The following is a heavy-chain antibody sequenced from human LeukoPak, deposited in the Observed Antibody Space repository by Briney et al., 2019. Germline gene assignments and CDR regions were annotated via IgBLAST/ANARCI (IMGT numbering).Heavy chain of an antibody. J-gene: IGHJ4*02. D-gene: IGHD2-2*01. V-gene: IGHV1-18*04. Sequence: ASVKVSCKASGYTFTSYGISWVRQAPGQGLEWMGWISAYNGNTNYAQKLQGRVTMTTDTSTSTAYMGLRSLRSDDTAVYYCARDIVVVPAAVFDYWGQGTLVTVSS. CDR1: GYTFTSYG. CDR2: ISAYNGNT. CDR3: ARDIVVVPAAVFDY.